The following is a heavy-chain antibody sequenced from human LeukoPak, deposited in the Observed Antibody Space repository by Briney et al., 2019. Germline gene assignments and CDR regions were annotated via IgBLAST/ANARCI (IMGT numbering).Heavy chain of an antibody. V-gene: IGHV1-18*01. CDR3: AKDGPGEGAAAV. CDR2: ISAYGENT. CDR1: GYTFSNYG. D-gene: IGHD1-26*01. Sequence: PRALVKVSCKASGYTFSNYGITWVRQAPGQGLEWMAWISAYGENTNYAQSFQDRVTLTTDTSTSTAFMELRSLTSDDTAVYYCAKDGPGEGAAAVWGQGTLVTVSS. J-gene: IGHJ4*02.